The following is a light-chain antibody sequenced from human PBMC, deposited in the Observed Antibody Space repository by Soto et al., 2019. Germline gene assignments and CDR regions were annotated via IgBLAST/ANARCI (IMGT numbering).Light chain of an antibody. CDR3: QQYNDWPPLYT. V-gene: IGKV3-15*01. J-gene: IGKJ2*01. CDR1: QSVSSN. CDR2: DAS. Sequence: EIAMTQSPATLSVSPGERATLSCRASQSVSSNLAWYQQRPGQAPRLLIYDASTRATGTPPRFSGSGSGTEFTLTISSLQSSDFAVYYCQQYNDWPPLYTFGPGNKLEIK.